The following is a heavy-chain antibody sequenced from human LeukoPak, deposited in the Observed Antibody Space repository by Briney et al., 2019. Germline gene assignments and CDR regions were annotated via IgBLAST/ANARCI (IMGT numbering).Heavy chain of an antibody. D-gene: IGHD2-2*01. V-gene: IGHV3-74*01. CDR3: VRFSPPAY. J-gene: IGHJ4*02. CDR1: GFTFSSYW. CDR2: INSDGSIT. Sequence: GGSLRLSCAASGFTFSSYWMHWVRQVPGKGPVWVSRINSDGSITSYADSVKGRFTISRDNAKNTLFLQMNSLRAEDTAVYYCVRFSPPAYWGQGTLVTVSS.